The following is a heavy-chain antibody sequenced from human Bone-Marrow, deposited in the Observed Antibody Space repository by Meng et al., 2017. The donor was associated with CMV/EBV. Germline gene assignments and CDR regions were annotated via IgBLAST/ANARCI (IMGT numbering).Heavy chain of an antibody. CDR2: TRHGESTA. V-gene: IGHV3-30*02. J-gene: IGHJ4*02. CDR1: GFTFSNYV. Sequence: GESLKISCAASGFTFSNYVMHWVRQAPGKGLEWVTFTRHGESTAFYADSVKGRFTISRDNSKNTLYLQMNSLRGEDTAVYYCAKDHGTSWATFDYWGQGTLVTASS. CDR3: AKDHGTSWATFDY. D-gene: IGHD6-13*01.